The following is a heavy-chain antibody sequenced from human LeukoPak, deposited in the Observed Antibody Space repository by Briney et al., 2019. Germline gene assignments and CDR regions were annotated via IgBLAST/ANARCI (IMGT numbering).Heavy chain of an antibody. CDR2: ISSSGSTI. CDR1: GFTFSDYY. V-gene: IGHV3-11*01. Sequence: GGSLRLSCAASGFTFSDYYMSWIRQAPGKGLEWVSYISSSGSTIYYADSVKGRFTISRDNAKNSLYLQMNSLRAEDTAVYYCARDHGPDIPTDYSYGMDVWGQGTTVTVSS. J-gene: IGHJ6*02. CDR3: ARDHGPDIPTDYSYGMDV. D-gene: IGHD2-15*01.